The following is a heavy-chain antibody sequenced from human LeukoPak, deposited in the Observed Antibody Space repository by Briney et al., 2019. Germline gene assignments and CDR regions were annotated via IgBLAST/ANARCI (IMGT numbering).Heavy chain of an antibody. D-gene: IGHD5-18*01. J-gene: IGHJ4*02. CDR2: ISTGGSII. Sequence: GGSLRLSCAASGFTFSNFEMNWVRQAPGKGLEWVSYISTGGSIIHYADSLKGRFTISRDNAKNSLYLEMNIWRGEDRAIYYCARERYSGYYFDCCGQGTLVTVSS. CDR1: GFTFSNFE. CDR3: ARERYSGYYFDC. V-gene: IGHV3-48*03.